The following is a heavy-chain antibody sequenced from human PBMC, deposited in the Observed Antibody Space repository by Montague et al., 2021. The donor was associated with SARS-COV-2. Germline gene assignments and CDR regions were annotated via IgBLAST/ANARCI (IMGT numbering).Heavy chain of an antibody. J-gene: IGHJ5*02. Sequence: SETLSLTCGVYGGSFGDDHWSWIRQPPGKGLEWIGDIKQSGSTNXNPSLKSRVTISVDTSKNHFSLQLRSVTPADTAVYFCARATSVRGAVNWFDPWGQGTLVTVSS. V-gene: IGHV4-34*01. CDR2: IKQSGST. CDR1: GGSFGDDH. D-gene: IGHD3-10*01. CDR3: ARATSVRGAVNWFDP.